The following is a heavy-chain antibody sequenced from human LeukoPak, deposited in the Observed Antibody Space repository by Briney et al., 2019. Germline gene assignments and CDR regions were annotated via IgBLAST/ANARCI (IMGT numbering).Heavy chain of an antibody. D-gene: IGHD4-17*01. CDR1: GGSISSGGYY. CDR3: ARAWTMTTVTYFDY. J-gene: IGHJ4*02. V-gene: IGHV4-31*03. CDR2: INHSGST. Sequence: SQTLSLTCTVSGGSISSGGYYWSWIRQHPGKGLEWIGEINHSGSTNYNPSLKSRVTISVDTSKNQFSLRLSSVTAADTAVYYCARAWTMTTVTYFDYWGQGTLVTVSS.